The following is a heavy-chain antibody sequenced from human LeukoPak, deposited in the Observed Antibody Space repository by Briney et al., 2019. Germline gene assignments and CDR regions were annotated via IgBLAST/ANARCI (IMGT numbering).Heavy chain of an antibody. CDR3: AKEEIAVPGRDFDS. J-gene: IGHJ4*02. Sequence: GRSLRLSCVASGLKFRNYGMHWVRQAPGKGLEWVTFIWYDGSHQYYIDSVKGRFTVSRDNSKNTLYLQMNSLRAEDTAVYYCAKEEIAVPGRDFDSWGQGTLVTVSS. CDR2: IWYDGSHQ. D-gene: IGHD6-19*01. V-gene: IGHV3-33*06. CDR1: GLKFRNYG.